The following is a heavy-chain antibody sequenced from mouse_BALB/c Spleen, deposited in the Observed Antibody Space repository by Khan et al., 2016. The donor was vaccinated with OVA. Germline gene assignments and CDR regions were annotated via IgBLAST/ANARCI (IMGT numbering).Heavy chain of an antibody. J-gene: IGHJ3*01. CDR3: SSWFTY. V-gene: IGHV3-2*02. Sequence: DVKLQESGPGLVKPSQSLSLTCTVTGYSITSDYAWNWIRQFPGNKLEWMGYISYSGSTTYNPSLKRRISITRDTSKNQSFLQLNSVTTEDTATXYCSSWFTYWGQGTLLTVSA. CDR1: GYSITSDYA. CDR2: ISYSGST.